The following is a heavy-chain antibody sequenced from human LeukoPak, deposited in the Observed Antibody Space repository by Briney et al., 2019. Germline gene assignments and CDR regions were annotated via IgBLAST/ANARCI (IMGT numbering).Heavy chain of an antibody. D-gene: IGHD3-3*01. CDR2: IYCSGST. Sequence: SETLSLTCTVSGGSISSSSYYWGWIRQPPGKGLEWIGSIYCSGSTYYIPSLKSRVTISVDTSKNQFSLKLSSVTAADTAVYYCARIQAPYYDFWSGYYENYMDVWGKGTTVTVSS. CDR1: GGSISSSSYY. V-gene: IGHV4-39*01. CDR3: ARIQAPYYDFWSGYYENYMDV. J-gene: IGHJ6*03.